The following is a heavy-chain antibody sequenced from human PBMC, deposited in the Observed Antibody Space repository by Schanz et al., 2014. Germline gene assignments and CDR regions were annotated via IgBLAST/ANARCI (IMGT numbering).Heavy chain of an antibody. CDR3: ARDSRPNYDFLTAYYSIDY. CDR2: IDGKSTTV. CDR1: GFDFNSYS. D-gene: IGHD3-9*01. V-gene: IGHV3-48*01. J-gene: IGHJ4*02. Sequence: VQLVESGGGVVQPGRSLRLSCAASGFDFNSYSMNWVRQAPGKGLEWLSYIDGKSTTVYYADSVKGRFTISRDNSKNTLYLQMNSLRAEDTSVYYCARDSRPNYDFLTAYYSIDYWGQGTLXTVSS.